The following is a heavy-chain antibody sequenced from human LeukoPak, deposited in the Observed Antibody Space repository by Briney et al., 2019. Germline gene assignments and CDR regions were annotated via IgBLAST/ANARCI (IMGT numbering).Heavy chain of an antibody. CDR2: IQSGGNT. D-gene: IGHD1-26*01. J-gene: IGHJ4*02. V-gene: IGHV3-53*01. CDR1: GFTVSSNY. CDR3: ARDKIVGATNFDY. Sequence: PGGSLRLSCSASGFTVSSNYMSWVRQVPGKGLEWVSVIQSGGNTYYADSVKGRFTISRDNSKNTLYLQINVLRAEDTAVYYCARDKIVGATNFDYWGQGTLVTVSS.